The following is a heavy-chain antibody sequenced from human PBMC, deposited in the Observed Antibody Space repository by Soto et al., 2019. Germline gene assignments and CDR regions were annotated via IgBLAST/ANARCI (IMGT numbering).Heavy chain of an antibody. CDR2: INHSGST. V-gene: IGHV4-34*01. CDR1: GGSFSGYY. D-gene: IGHD2-8*01. J-gene: IGHJ6*02. CDR3: ARVGSYCTNGVCYIGYYYYGMDV. Sequence: PPETLSLTCAVYGGSFSGYYWSWIRQPPGKGLEWIGEINHSGSTNYNPSLKSRVTISVDTSKNQFSLKLSSVTAADTAVYYCARVGSYCTNGVCYIGYYYYGMDVWGQGTTVTVSS.